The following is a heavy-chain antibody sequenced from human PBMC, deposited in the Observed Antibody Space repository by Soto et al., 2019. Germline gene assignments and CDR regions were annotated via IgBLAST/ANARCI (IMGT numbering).Heavy chain of an antibody. CDR1: GFSLSNARMG. CDR3: ARHGRGVGARPLDY. D-gene: IGHD1-26*01. J-gene: IGHJ4*02. Sequence: QVTLKESGPVLVKPTETLTLTCTVSGFSLSNARMGVTWIRQPPGKALEWLAHIFSNDEKSYSTSLKSRLTIAKDTPKSQVVLTMTNMDPVETATYYCARHGRGVGARPLDYWGQGTLVTVSS. CDR2: IFSNDEK. V-gene: IGHV2-26*01.